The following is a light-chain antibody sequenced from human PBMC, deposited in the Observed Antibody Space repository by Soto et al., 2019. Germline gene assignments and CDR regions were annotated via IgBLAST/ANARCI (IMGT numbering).Light chain of an antibody. V-gene: IGKV1-5*03. CDR1: QTIDSW. Sequence: DIQMTQSPSTLSASVGDRVTIGCRASQTIDSWLAWYQQRPGKPPNLLIYKASTLASGVPSRFSGSGSGTEFTLTINSLQPDDFATYYCQQYHIYSGTFGQGTKVDI. CDR2: KAS. J-gene: IGKJ1*01. CDR3: QQYHIYSGT.